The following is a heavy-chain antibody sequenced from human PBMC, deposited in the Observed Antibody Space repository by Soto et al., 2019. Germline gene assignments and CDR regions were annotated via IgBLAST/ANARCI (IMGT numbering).Heavy chain of an antibody. J-gene: IGHJ3*02. Sequence: SETLSLTCAVYGGSFSGYYWSWIRQPPGKGLERIGEINHSGSTNYNPSLKSRVTISVDTSKNQFSLKLSSVTAADTAVYYCARAPVRGVINDAFDIWGQGTMVTVSS. D-gene: IGHD3-10*01. CDR3: ARAPVRGVINDAFDI. CDR2: INHSGST. CDR1: GGSFSGYY. V-gene: IGHV4-34*01.